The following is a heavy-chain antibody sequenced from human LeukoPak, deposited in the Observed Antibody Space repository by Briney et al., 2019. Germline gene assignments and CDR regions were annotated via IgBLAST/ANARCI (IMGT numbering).Heavy chain of an antibody. V-gene: IGHV1-69*05. Sequence: ASVKVSCKASVGTFISYASSWVRQAPGQGREWMGGIIPIFGTANYAQKFQCGVTITTDESTSTAYMELSSLRSEDTAAYYCARLRFLEWLLPAYYYYYYMDVWGKGTTVTVSS. CDR2: IIPIFGTA. D-gene: IGHD3-3*01. CDR3: ARLRFLEWLLPAYYYYYYMDV. J-gene: IGHJ6*03. CDR1: VGTFISYA.